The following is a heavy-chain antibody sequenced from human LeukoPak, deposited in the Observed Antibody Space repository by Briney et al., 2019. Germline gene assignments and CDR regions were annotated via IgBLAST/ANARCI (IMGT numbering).Heavy chain of an antibody. Sequence: GGSLRHSCAATGFTFSTYRRHWVRQAPGKGLVWVSRISSDGGTTNDADSVKGRFTNSRDNAKNTLYLQMNSLRAEDKAVYYCARGGDNDYGDYWGQGTLVTVSS. V-gene: IGHV3-74*01. J-gene: IGHJ4*02. CDR2: ISSDGGTT. CDR3: ARGGDNDYGDY. CDR1: GFTFSTYR. D-gene: IGHD3-16*01.